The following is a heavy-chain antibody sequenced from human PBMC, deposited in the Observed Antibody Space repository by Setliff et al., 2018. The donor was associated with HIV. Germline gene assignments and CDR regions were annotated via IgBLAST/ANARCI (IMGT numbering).Heavy chain of an antibody. CDR3: ASGLYYSHSDSFYFYD. D-gene: IGHD3-10*01. CDR1: GDSISGGSSY. CDR2: IYTSGST. Sequence: PSETLSLTCTVSGDSISGGSSYWSWIRQPAGKGLEWIGRIYTSGSTNYNPSLKSRVTIFIDTSKNQFSLRLSSVTAADTAVYYCASGLYYSHSDSFYFYDWGLGTLVTVSS. V-gene: IGHV4-61*02. J-gene: IGHJ4*02.